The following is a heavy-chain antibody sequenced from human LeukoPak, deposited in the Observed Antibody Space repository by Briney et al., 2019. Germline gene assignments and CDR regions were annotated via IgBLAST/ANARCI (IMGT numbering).Heavy chain of an antibody. CDR2: ISNSGSTM. D-gene: IGHD6-13*01. Sequence: QTGRSLRLSCAASGFTFSSYGMHWVRQAPGKGLEWVSYISNSGSTMYYADSVKGRFTISRDNAKNSLYLQMNSLRAEDTAVYYCAREVVAAAGTLYDYWGQGTLVTVSS. J-gene: IGHJ4*02. CDR1: GFTFSSYG. CDR3: AREVVAAAGTLYDY. V-gene: IGHV3-48*04.